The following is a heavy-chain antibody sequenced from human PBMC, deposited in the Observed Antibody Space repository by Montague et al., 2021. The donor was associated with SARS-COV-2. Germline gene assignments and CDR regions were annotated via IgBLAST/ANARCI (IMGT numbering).Heavy chain of an antibody. CDR2: IFYSGST. D-gene: IGHD3-22*01. Sequence: SETLSLTCTVSGGSISSSTSYWGWIRQPPGKGLEWIGSIFYSGSTYYNPSLKSRITISVDTSKNQFSLKLSSVTAADTAVYYCARVRGITMIVVVIAGAFDIWGQGTMVTVSS. V-gene: IGHV4-39*01. CDR1: GGSISSSTSY. CDR3: ARVRGITMIVVVIAGAFDI. J-gene: IGHJ3*02.